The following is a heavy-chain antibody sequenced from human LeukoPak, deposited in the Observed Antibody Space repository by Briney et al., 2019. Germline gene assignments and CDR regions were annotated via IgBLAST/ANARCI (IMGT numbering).Heavy chain of an antibody. J-gene: IGHJ4*02. V-gene: IGHV4-30-2*01. D-gene: IGHD6-19*01. CDR2: IYHSGST. Sequence: SETLSLTCTVSGGSISSGGYYWSWIRQPPGKGLEWIGYIYHSGSTYYNPSLKSRVTISVDRSKNQFSLKLSSVTAADTAVYYCARGTVRTPRLGGSGSMWGQGTLVTVSS. CDR3: ARGTVRTPRLGGSGSM. CDR1: GGSISSGGYY.